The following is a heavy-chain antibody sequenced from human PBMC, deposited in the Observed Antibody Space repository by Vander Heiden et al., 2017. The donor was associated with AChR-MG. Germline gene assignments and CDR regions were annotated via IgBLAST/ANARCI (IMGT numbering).Heavy chain of an antibody. J-gene: IGHJ6*02. CDR2: INTNTGNP. D-gene: IGHD1-7*01. V-gene: IGHV7-4-1*02. CDR3: ARDSQRGGNSYYYGMDV. Sequence: GQGLEWMGWINTNTGNPTYAQGFTGRVVFSLDTSVSTAYLQISSLKAEDTAVYYCARDSQRGGNSYYYGMDVWGQGTTVTVSS.